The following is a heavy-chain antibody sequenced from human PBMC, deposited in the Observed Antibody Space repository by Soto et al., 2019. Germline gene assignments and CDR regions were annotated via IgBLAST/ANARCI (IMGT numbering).Heavy chain of an antibody. J-gene: IGHJ5*02. CDR3: AKDLVAAAGSEGS. CDR2: ISYDGSNK. D-gene: IGHD6-13*01. Sequence: QVQLVESGGGVVQPGRSLRLSCAASGFTFSSYGMHWVRQAPGKGLEWVAVISYDGSNKYYADSVKGRFTISRDNSKNTLYLQMNSLRAEDTAVYYCAKDLVAAAGSEGSWGQGNLVTVSS. V-gene: IGHV3-30*18. CDR1: GFTFSSYG.